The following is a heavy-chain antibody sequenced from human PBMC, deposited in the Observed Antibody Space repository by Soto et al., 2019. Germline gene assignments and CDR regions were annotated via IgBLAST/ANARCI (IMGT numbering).Heavy chain of an antibody. J-gene: IGHJ3*02. CDR1: GYTFTSYY. CDR2: INPSGGST. Sequence: ASVKVSCKTSGYTFTSYYMHWVRQAPGQGLEWMGIINPSGGSTSYAQKFQGRVTMTRDTSTSTVYMELSSLRSEDTAVYYCARYGHHDAFDIWGQGTMVTVSS. V-gene: IGHV1-46*03. CDR3: ARYGHHDAFDI. D-gene: IGHD3-10*01.